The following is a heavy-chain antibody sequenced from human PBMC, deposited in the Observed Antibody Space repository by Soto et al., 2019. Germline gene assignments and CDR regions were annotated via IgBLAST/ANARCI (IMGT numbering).Heavy chain of an antibody. V-gene: IGHV4-30-2*01. CDR1: GGSINSGGYS. Sequence: SETLSLTCTVSGGSINSGGYSWPWIRQPPGKGLEWIGFIYHTGTTYYNPSLKSRVTISVDRSKNQFSLKLNSVTAADTAVYYCARYSGTYYVYWGQGILVTVS. CDR2: IYHTGTT. J-gene: IGHJ4*02. D-gene: IGHD1-26*01. CDR3: ARYSGTYYVY.